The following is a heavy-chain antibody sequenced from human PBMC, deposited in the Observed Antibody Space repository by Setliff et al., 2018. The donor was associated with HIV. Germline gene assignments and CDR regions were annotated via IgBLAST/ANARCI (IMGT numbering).Heavy chain of an antibody. CDR1: DGSISSSSYY. J-gene: IGHJ3*02. V-gene: IGHV4-39*01. Sequence: SETLSLTCNVSDGSISSSSYYWAWIRQPPGKGLEWIGTIYYSGNTYYRPSLKSRVTVSIDTSKNQFSLRLNSVTAADTAVYYCARQSGYTRGWDIFGLVAGSFDIWSQGTMVTVSS. D-gene: IGHD3-3*01. CDR2: IYYSGNT. CDR3: ARQSGYTRGWDIFGLVAGSFDI.